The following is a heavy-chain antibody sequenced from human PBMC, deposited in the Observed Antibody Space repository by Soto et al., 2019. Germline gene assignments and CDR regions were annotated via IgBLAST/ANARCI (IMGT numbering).Heavy chain of an antibody. CDR3: ATGYFDSSGRNWFDP. CDR2: INGGGGST. V-gene: IGHV3-23*01. J-gene: IGHJ5*02. D-gene: IGHD3-9*01. CDR1: GFTFRSYA. Sequence: EVQLLQSGGGLVQPGGSLRLSCAASGFTFRSYAMSWVRQPPGKGLEWVAAINGGGGSTYYADSVKGRFTISRDNSKNMLYLQMNSLRSEDTAVYYCATGYFDSSGRNWFDPWGQGTLVTASS.